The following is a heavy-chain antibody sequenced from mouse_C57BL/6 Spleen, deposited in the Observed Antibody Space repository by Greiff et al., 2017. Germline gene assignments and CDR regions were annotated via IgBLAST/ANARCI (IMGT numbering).Heavy chain of an antibody. CDR1: GYAFTNYL. Sequence: QVQLQQSGAELVRPGTSVKVSCKASGYAFTNYLIAWVKQRPGQGLEWIGVINPGSGGTNYNEKFKGKATLTADKSSSTAYMQLSSLTSESSAVSFCARRNWDGGFAYWGQGTLVTVSA. CDR2: INPGSGGT. V-gene: IGHV1-54*01. J-gene: IGHJ3*01. D-gene: IGHD4-1*01. CDR3: ARRNWDGGFAY.